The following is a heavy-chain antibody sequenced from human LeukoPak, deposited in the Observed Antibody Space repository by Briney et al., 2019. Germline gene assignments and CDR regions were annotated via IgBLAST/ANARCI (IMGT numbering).Heavy chain of an antibody. CDR1: GYSFTSYW. D-gene: IGHD5-18*01. Sequence: GESLKISCKASGYSFTSYWIGWVRQMPGKGLEWMGIIDPSDSETRYTPSFQGQVTISVDKSLTTTDLQWNSLKASDTAMYYCARQTAMGRSGDYWGQGTLVTVSS. V-gene: IGHV5-51*01. J-gene: IGHJ4*02. CDR3: ARQTAMGRSGDY. CDR2: IDPSDSET.